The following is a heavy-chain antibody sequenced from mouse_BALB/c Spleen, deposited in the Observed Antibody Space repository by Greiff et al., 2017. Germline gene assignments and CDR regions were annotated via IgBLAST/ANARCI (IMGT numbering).Heavy chain of an antibody. Sequence: VQLQQSGAELVRPGTSVKVSCKASGYAFTNYLIEWVKQRPGQGLEWIGVINPGSGGTNYNEKFKGKAILTADKSSSTAYMQLSSLTSDDSAVYFGARSRDYDKAWFAYWGQGTLVTVSA. CDR2: INPGSGGT. D-gene: IGHD2-4*01. CDR3: ARSRDYDKAWFAY. J-gene: IGHJ3*01. V-gene: IGHV1-54*01. CDR1: GYAFTNYL.